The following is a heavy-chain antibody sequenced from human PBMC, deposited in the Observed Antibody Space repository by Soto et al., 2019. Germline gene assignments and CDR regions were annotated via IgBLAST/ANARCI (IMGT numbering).Heavy chain of an antibody. V-gene: IGHV1-69*13. CDR3: ASGDLPSGNTNPENYYYYSYGRDV. D-gene: IGHD2-8*01. CDR1: GGTFSSYA. CDR2: IIPIFGTA. Sequence: GASVKVSCKASGGTFSSYAISWVRQAPGQGLEWMGGIIPIFGTANYAQKFQGRVTITADESTSTAYMELSSLRSEDTAVYYCASGDLPSGNTNPENYYYYSYGRDVGGQGTTFTVSS. J-gene: IGHJ6*02.